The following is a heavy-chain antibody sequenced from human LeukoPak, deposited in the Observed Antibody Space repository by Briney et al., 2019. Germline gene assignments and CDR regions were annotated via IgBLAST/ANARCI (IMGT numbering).Heavy chain of an antibody. V-gene: IGHV1-2*02. D-gene: IGHD6-13*01. CDR2: INPNTGGT. CDR3: ARADCVGSSCYGMDV. J-gene: IGHJ6*02. CDR1: GYSFTAYY. Sequence: ASVKVSCKASGYSFTAYYMHWVRQAPGQGLEWMGWINPNTGGTNYAQKFQGRVTMTRDTSISTAYMELNSLGSDGTAVYNCARADCVGSSCYGMDVWGQGDTVTVSS.